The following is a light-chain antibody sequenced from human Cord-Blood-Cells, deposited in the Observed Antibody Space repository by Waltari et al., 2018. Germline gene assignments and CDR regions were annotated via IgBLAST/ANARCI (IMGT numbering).Light chain of an antibody. CDR2: EGS. CDR3: CSYAGSSTWV. Sequence: QSALTQPASVSGSPGPSITISCTGTSRDVGSYNLVSWYQQHPGKAPELMIYEGSKRPSGFAKRFSGSKSGNTASLTISGLQAEDEADYYCCSYAGSSTWVFGGGTKLTVL. V-gene: IGLV2-23*01. CDR1: SRDVGSYNL. J-gene: IGLJ3*02.